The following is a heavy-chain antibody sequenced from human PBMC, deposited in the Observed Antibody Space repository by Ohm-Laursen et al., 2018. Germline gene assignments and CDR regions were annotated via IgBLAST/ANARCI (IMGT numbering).Heavy chain of an antibody. CDR3: ARGTTGGMDV. V-gene: IGHV1-8*02. D-gene: IGHD1-1*01. J-gene: IGHJ6*02. Sequence: ASVKVSCNASGGTFSSYAISWVRQAPGQGLEWMGWMNPNSGNTGYAQKFQGRVTMTRNTSISTAYMELSSLRSEDTAVYYCARGTTGGMDVWGQGTTVTVSS. CDR1: GGTFSSYA. CDR2: MNPNSGNT.